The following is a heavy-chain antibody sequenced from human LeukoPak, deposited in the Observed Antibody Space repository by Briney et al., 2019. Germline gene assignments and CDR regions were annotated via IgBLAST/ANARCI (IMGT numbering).Heavy chain of an antibody. J-gene: IGHJ4*02. Sequence: GESLKISCKGSGYSFTSYWIGWVRQMPGKGLEWMGIIYPGDSDTRYSPSFQGQVTISADKSISTAYMELSRLRSDDTAAYYCARGGPLVYSSSWYAYWGQGTLVTVSS. CDR2: IYPGDSDT. D-gene: IGHD6-13*01. V-gene: IGHV5-51*01. CDR3: ARGGPLVYSSSWYAY. CDR1: GYSFTSYW.